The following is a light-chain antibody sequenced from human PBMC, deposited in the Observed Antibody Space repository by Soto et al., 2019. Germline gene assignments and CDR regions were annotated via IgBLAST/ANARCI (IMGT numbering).Light chain of an antibody. Sequence: SYELTQPPSVSVSPGQTARITCSGDALPKKYAAWYQQKSGQAPLLVIYEDNKRPSGIPERFSGSSSGTMASLIVSGAQVEDEADYYCYSTDSSGNHGVFGGGTKVTVL. V-gene: IGLV3-10*01. J-gene: IGLJ3*02. CDR3: YSTDSSGNHGV. CDR1: ALPKKY. CDR2: EDN.